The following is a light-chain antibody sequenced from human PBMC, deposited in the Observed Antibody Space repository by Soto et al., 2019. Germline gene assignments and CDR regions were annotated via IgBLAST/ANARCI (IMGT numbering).Light chain of an antibody. CDR3: QQYSSSSPT. J-gene: IGKJ2*01. CDR1: QSINSW. V-gene: IGKV1-5*01. CDR2: GAS. Sequence: DLQMTQSPSTLSASVGDRVTITCRASQSINSWLAWYQQKPGKAPKLLIYGASSLESGVPSKFSGSGSVTEFTLTIDSLQPDDFATYYCQQYSSSSPTFGQGTKLEIK.